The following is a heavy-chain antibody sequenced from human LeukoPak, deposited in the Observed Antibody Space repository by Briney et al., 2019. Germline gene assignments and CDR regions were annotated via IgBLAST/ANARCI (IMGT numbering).Heavy chain of an antibody. CDR2: ISAYNGNT. D-gene: IGHD3-9*01. Sequence: ASVKVSCKASGYTFTSYGISWVRQAPGQGLEWKGWISAYNGNTNYAQKLQGRVTMTTDTSTSTAYMELRSLRSDDTAVYYCARGKGEFGYFDWLLFLTAFDIWGQGTMVTVSS. CDR3: ARGKGEFGYFDWLLFLTAFDI. J-gene: IGHJ3*02. CDR1: GYTFTSYG. V-gene: IGHV1-18*01.